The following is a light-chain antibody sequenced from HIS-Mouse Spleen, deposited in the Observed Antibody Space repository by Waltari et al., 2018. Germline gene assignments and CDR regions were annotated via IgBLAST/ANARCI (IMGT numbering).Light chain of an antibody. Sequence: QSALTQPPSVSGSPGPSVTISCTGTSSYLGSDNRFSWYQQPPGTAPKLMLYEVSNRPSGVPDRFSGSKSGNTASLTISGLQAEDEADYYCSLYTSSSTLVFGGGTKLTVL. J-gene: IGLJ3*02. V-gene: IGLV2-18*01. CDR1: SSYLGSDNR. CDR2: EVS. CDR3: SLYTSSSTLV.